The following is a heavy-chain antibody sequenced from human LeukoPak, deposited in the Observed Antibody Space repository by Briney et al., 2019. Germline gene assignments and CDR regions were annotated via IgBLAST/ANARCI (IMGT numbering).Heavy chain of an antibody. CDR3: ARGGFCSSTSCSSWGMDV. J-gene: IGHJ6*02. CDR2: ISYDGSNK. D-gene: IGHD2-2*01. Sequence: GGSLRLSCAASGFTFSSYGMHWVRQAPGKGLEWVAVISYDGSNKYYADSVKGRFTISRDNSKNTLYLQMNSLRAEDTAVYYCARGGFCSSTSCSSWGMDVWGQGTTVTVSS. CDR1: GFTFSSYG. V-gene: IGHV3-30*03.